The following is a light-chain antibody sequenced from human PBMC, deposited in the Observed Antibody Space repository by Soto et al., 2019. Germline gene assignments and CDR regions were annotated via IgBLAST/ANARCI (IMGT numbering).Light chain of an antibody. V-gene: IGKV1-6*01. CDR2: AAS. CDR1: RDIGND. J-gene: IGKJ1*01. CDR3: LQHFNFSWT. Sequence: AIQMTQSPSSRSASVGDRVTITCRASRDIGNDLGWYQQKPGKAPKHLIFAASNLQSGVPSRFSGGGSGTDFTLTISSLQADDFATYYCLQHFNFSWTFGQGTKVE.